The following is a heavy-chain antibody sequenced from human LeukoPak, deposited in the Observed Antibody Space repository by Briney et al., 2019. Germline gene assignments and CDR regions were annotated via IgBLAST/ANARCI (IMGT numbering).Heavy chain of an antibody. CDR3: ARQGRGWERNFDY. Sequence: PSETLSLTCTVSGGFISSSSYFWGWIRQPPGKGLEWIGSIYYSGSTSYNTSLKSRVTISVDTSKNQFSLKLSSVTAADTAVYFCARQGRGWERNFDYWGQGTLVTVSS. V-gene: IGHV4-39*01. J-gene: IGHJ4*02. CDR2: IYYSGST. D-gene: IGHD1-26*01. CDR1: GGFISSSSYF.